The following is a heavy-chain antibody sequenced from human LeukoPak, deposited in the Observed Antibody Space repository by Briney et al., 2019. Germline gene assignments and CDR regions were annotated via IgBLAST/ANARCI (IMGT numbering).Heavy chain of an antibody. V-gene: IGHV3-7*01. D-gene: IGHD3-3*01. CDR2: IKQDGSEK. CDR3: ARGWNYAFRFDY. CDR1: GFSFSDYW. Sequence: GGSLRLSCAASGFSFSDYWMTWVRQAPGQGLEWVAHIKQDGSEKYYVDSIKGRFTISRDNAKNLVYLQMNSLRADDTAVYYCARGWNYAFRFDYWGQGTLVTVSS. J-gene: IGHJ4*02.